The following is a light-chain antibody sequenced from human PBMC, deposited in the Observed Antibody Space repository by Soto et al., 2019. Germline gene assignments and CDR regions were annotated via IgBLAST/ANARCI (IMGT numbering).Light chain of an antibody. CDR3: QQYGGSTRT. J-gene: IGKJ1*01. Sequence: IVLTQPPATLSLSPGDTATLSCRASQSVTTQLAWYKQKPGQAPRLLIHGASRRATGVPDRITGSGSGTDFTLSISRLEPGDFAVYYCQQYGGSTRTFGQGTKVDIK. V-gene: IGKV3-20*01. CDR2: GAS. CDR1: QSVTTQ.